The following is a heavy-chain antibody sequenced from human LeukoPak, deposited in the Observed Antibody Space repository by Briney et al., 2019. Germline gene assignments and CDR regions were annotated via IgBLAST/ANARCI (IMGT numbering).Heavy chain of an antibody. CDR3: AKRGHLDSRGYYYLDY. V-gene: IGHV3-30*18. CDR2: ISYDGSNK. D-gene: IGHD3-22*01. CDR1: GFTFSSYG. Sequence: SGGSLRLSCAASGFTFSSYGMHWVRQAPGKGLEWVAVISYDGSNKYYADSVKGRFTISRDNSKNTVYLQMNSLRAEDTAVYYRAKRGHLDSRGYYYLDYWGQGTLVTVSS. J-gene: IGHJ4*02.